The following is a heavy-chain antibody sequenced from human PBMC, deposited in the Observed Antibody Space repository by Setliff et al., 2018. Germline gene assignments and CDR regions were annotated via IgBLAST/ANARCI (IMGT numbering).Heavy chain of an antibody. CDR2: ISPYTGKT. V-gene: IGHV1-18*01. J-gene: IGHJ4*02. Sequence: ASVKVSCKASGYTFSDYIINWVRQAPGQGLEWVGWISPYTGKTYFAQKLQGRVTMTTDTSTGIAYMELRSLRSDDTAIYFCARLVRYCTTTSCQRTSGDDFWGQGTLVTVSS. D-gene: IGHD2-2*01. CDR1: GYTFSDYI. CDR3: ARLVRYCTTTSCQRTSGDDF.